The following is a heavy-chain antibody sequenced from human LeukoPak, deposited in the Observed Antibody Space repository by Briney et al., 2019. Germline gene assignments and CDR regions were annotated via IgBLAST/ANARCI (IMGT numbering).Heavy chain of an antibody. Sequence: KPGGSLRLSCAASGFTFSDYYMSGIRQAPGKGLEWASYISNSGNTIYYADSVKGRFTISRDNAKNSLYLQINSLRAEDTAVYYCARMAYSSDAFDVWGQGTMVTVSS. J-gene: IGHJ3*01. CDR3: ARMAYSSDAFDV. CDR2: ISNSGNTI. CDR1: GFTFSDYY. V-gene: IGHV3-11*04. D-gene: IGHD6-13*01.